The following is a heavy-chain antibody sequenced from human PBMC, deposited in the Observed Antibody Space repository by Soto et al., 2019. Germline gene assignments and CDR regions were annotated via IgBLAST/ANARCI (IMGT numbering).Heavy chain of an antibody. D-gene: IGHD3-10*01. J-gene: IGHJ6*02. CDR1: GGTFSSYA. CDR3: ARDRRYYGSGSYYNSYYYGMDV. Sequence: QVQLVQSGAEVKKPGSSVKVSCKASGGTFSSYAISWVRQAPGQGLEWMGGIIPIFGTANYAQKFQGRVTITADESTSTAYMELSSLRSEDTAMYYCARDRRYYGSGSYYNSYYYGMDVWGQGTTVTVSS. CDR2: IIPIFGTA. V-gene: IGHV1-69*01.